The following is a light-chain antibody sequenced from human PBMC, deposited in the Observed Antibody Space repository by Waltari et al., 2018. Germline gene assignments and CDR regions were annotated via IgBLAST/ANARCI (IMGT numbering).Light chain of an antibody. Sequence: DIVLTQSPVTLSLSPGERAALSCTARARVRFKYFAWYLQKPRQPPKPLIYGGSKRATGNPDKFSGAGSGTEFTLTIDRLEPEDVGVYFCQQYGSSPLGSFGPGTRVE. J-gene: IGKJ4*02. CDR2: GGS. CDR3: QQYGSSPLGS. V-gene: IGKV3-20*01. CDR1: ARVRFKY.